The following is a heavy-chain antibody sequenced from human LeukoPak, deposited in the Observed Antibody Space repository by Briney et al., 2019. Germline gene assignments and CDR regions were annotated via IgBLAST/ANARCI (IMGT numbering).Heavy chain of an antibody. CDR3: ARGGGRYLGYLPY. Sequence: QPGGSLRLSCAASGFTFSSFAMSWVRRTPGKGLEWVSLISDSGDRTYYADSVKGRFTFSRDNSKNTLYLQMNSLRAEDTAMYYCARGGGRYLGYLPYWGQGTLVTVSS. CDR2: ISDSGDRT. CDR1: GFTFSSFA. J-gene: IGHJ4*02. D-gene: IGHD1-26*01. V-gene: IGHV3-23*01.